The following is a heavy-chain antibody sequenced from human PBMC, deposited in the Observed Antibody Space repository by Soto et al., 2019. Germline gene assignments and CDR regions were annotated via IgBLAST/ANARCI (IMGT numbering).Heavy chain of an antibody. CDR1: GGSISSSGYY. CDR2: IYYSGST. D-gene: IGHD1-26*01. V-gene: IGHV4-39*07. CDR3: ARVLSGSYYWFDP. Sequence: PSETLSLTSTVSGGSISSSGYYWGWIRQPPGKGLEWIGSIYYSGSTNYNPSLKSRVTISVDTSKNQFSLKLSSVTAADTAVYYCARVLSGSYYWFDPWGQGTLVTVSS. J-gene: IGHJ5*02.